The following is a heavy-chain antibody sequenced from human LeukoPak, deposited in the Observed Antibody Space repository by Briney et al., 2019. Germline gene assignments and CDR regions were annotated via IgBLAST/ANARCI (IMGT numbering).Heavy chain of an antibody. D-gene: IGHD3-10*01. CDR3: ARGDYYYGSGSLAYFDS. Sequence: SETLSLICTVSGGSISSSSYCWGWNRQPPGKGLVGIGCIYYSGTTYYNPSLKSRVTISVDTSKNQFSLKLSSVTAADTAVYYCARGDYYYGSGSLAYFDSWGQGTLVTVSS. CDR2: IYYSGTT. J-gene: IGHJ4*02. CDR1: GGSISSSSYC. V-gene: IGHV4-39*01.